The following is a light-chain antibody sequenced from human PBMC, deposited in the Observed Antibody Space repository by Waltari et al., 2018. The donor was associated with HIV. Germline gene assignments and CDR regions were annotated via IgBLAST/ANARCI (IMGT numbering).Light chain of an antibody. CDR2: HDS. CDR1: KIASKR. V-gene: IGLV3-21*04. CDR3: QLWDSSRDYYV. J-gene: IGLJ1*01. Sequence: SYVLTQAPSVSVAPGSTATLTCAGSKIASKRVPWYQQKPGVAPVGLIYHDSDRPSWIPDRVSGSKSEHTGTLTISRVEAGDEADYYCQLWDSSRDYYVFGTGTKVTVL.